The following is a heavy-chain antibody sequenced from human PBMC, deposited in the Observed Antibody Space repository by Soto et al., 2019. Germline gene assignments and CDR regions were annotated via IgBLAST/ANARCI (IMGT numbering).Heavy chain of an antibody. CDR2: IYHSGST. V-gene: IGHV4-30-2*01. Sequence: SETLSLTCGVSGGSISRGGYSWSWIRQPPGKGLEWIGYIYHSGSTYYNPSLKSRVTISVDRSKNQFSLKLSSVTAADTAVYYCARGGAPCSGGSCYSHYYFDYWGQGTLVTVSS. CDR1: GGSISRGGYS. D-gene: IGHD2-15*01. CDR3: ARGGAPCSGGSCYSHYYFDY. J-gene: IGHJ4*02.